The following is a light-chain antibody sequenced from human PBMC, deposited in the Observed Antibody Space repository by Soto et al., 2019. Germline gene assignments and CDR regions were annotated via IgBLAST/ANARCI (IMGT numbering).Light chain of an antibody. V-gene: IGLV1-51*01. CDR3: GTWDSSLSAVV. CDR1: SSNIGSNY. CDR2: DNN. Sequence: QSVLTQPPSVSAAPGQKVTISCSGSSSNIGSNYVSWYQQLPGTAPKLLIYDNNKRPSGIPDRCSGSKSGTSATLGITGLQTGDEADYYCGTWDSSLSAVVFGGGTKLTVL. J-gene: IGLJ2*01.